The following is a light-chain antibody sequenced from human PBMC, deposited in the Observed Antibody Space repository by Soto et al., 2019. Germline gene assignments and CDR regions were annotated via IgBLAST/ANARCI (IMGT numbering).Light chain of an antibody. Sequence: IHMTHSQSSLSAFLLETVTVMAAASQDISVYLNWYQEKPGKAPTLLIYDASNLKTGVPSRFSGLGSGTHFTLTISNLQPEDIATYFCQHYDDVLVTFGGGTKVDI. V-gene: IGKV1-33*01. CDR1: QDISVY. CDR2: DAS. CDR3: QHYDDVLVT. J-gene: IGKJ4*01.